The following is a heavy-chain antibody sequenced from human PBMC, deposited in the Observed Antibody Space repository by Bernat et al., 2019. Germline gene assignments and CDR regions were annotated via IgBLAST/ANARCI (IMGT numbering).Heavy chain of an antibody. CDR3: AVMYCSGVNCYDY. J-gene: IGHJ4*02. CDR2: INSDGCRT. V-gene: IGHV3-74*01. Sequence: EVQLVESGGGLVQPGESLRLSCAVSGFTFSSSWRHWVRQAPGKGLMGVSVINSDGCRTNYADSVKGRLTLSRDNAKNTLYLQMNSLTAEDTAMYYCAVMYCSGVNCYDYWGQGTLVTVSS. CDR1: GFTFSSSW. D-gene: IGHD2-15*01.